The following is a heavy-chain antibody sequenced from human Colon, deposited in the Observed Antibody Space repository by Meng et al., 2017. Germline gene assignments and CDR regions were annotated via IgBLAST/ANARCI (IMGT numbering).Heavy chain of an antibody. V-gene: IGHV4-61*01. Sequence: QVQLQESGPGLVRPSETLSLTCTVFGGSVSSGSYYWSWIRQPPGKGLEWIGYIYYTGSTNYTPSLKSRVTISVDTSKNQFSLKLSSVTAADTAVYYCARGPLDYWGQGTLVTVSS. CDR3: ARGPLDY. CDR1: GGSVSSGSYY. CDR2: IYYTGST. J-gene: IGHJ4*02.